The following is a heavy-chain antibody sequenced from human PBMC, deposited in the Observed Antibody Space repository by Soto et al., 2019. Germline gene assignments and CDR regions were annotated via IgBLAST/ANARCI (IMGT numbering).Heavy chain of an antibody. D-gene: IGHD5-18*01. V-gene: IGHV4-59*08. Sequence: SETLSLTCTVSGGSISSYYWSWIRQPPGKGLEWIGYIYYSGSTNYNPSLKSRVTISVDTSKNQFSLKLSSVTAADTAVYYCATTVDTAMASFDYWGQGTLVTVSS. CDR1: GGSISSYY. CDR3: ATTVDTAMASFDY. J-gene: IGHJ4*02. CDR2: IYYSGST.